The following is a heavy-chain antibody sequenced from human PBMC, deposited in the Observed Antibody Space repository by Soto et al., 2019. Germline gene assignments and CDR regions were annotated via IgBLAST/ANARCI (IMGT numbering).Heavy chain of an antibody. CDR1: GFTFSSYG. CDR2: IWYDGSNK. Sequence: GGSLRLSCAASGFTFSSYGMHWVRQAPGKGLEWVTAIWYDGSNKYYADSVKGRFTTSRDNSKNTLYLQMNSLRAEDTAVYYCARDSSSSEYYYYYYYMDVWGKGTTVTVSS. V-gene: IGHV3-33*01. CDR3: ARDSSSSEYYYYYYYMDV. J-gene: IGHJ6*03. D-gene: IGHD6-6*01.